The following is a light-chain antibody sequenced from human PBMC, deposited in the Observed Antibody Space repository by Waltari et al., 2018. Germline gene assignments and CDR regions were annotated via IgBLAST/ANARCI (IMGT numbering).Light chain of an antibody. CDR1: KLGNKY. CDR3: QAWDSNTAHYV. V-gene: IGLV3-1*01. CDR2: QDT. Sequence: SSELTQPPSVFVSPGQTASVTCSGDKLGNKYASWYQQKPGQSPVLVIYQDTKRPSGIPERFPGSNSGNTATLTITGTQALDEADYYCQAWDSNTAHYVFGTGTKVTVL. J-gene: IGLJ1*01.